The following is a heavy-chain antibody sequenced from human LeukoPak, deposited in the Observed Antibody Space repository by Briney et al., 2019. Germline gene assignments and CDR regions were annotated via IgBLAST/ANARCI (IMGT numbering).Heavy chain of an antibody. CDR2: LNPNSGGT. CDR1: GYTFTGFC. D-gene: IGHD3-10*01. CDR3: ARDLDNYSGSGSYYNGDPLFQH. J-gene: IGHJ1*01. V-gene: IGHV1-2*02. Sequence: ASVKVSCKASGYTFTGFCIHWVRQAPGQGLEWMGWLNPNSGGTNYAQNFQGRVTMTRDTSISTGYMELGRLRSDDTAVYYCARDLDNYSGSGSYYNGDPLFQHWGQGTLVTVSS.